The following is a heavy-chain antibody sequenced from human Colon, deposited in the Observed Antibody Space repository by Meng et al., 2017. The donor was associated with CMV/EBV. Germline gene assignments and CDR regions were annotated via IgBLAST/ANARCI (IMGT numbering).Heavy chain of an antibody. CDR1: GGSISSQFYY. V-gene: IGHV4-39*07. CDR2: VYYSGST. Sequence: SETLSLTCTVSGGSISSQFYYWDWMRQPPGQGLEWIGSVYYSGSTFYNPSLTSRVTISVDTSKNQFSLKLTSVTAADTAVYFCARRTTNGHDSVRAFDIWGQGTMVTVSS. D-gene: IGHD5-12*01. J-gene: IGHJ3*02. CDR3: ARRTTNGHDSVRAFDI.